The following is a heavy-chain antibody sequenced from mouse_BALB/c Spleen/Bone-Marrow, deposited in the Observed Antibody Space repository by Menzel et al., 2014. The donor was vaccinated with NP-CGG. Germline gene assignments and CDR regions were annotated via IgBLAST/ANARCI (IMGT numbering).Heavy chain of an antibody. CDR1: GFTFSNYG. CDR3: ARDDDYVAWLAY. Sequence: VQLQQSGGGLVQPGGPLKLSCAASGFTFSNYGMSWVRQTPDKRLELVANINSNGGYTYYPDSVKGRFTISRDNAKNTLYLQMSCLKSEYTSSYYCARDDDYVAWLAYWGQGTLVTVSA. D-gene: IGHD2-4*01. CDR2: INSNGGYT. V-gene: IGHV5-6-3*01. J-gene: IGHJ3*01.